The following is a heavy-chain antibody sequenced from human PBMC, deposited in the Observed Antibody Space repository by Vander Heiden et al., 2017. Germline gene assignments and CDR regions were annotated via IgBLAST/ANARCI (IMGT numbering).Heavy chain of an antibody. CDR2: INRSRRT. CDR1: GGSFSDYY. V-gene: IGHV4-34*01. J-gene: IGHJ4*02. Sequence: VQLQQLGAGLLKPSETLSLTCAVYGGSFSDYYWNWIRQPPGKGLEWIGEINRSRRTNYNPSLKSRVTISVDTSKNQFSLKLSSVSAADTAVYYCATTGGYWGQGTLVTVSS. CDR3: ATTGGY. D-gene: IGHD4-17*01.